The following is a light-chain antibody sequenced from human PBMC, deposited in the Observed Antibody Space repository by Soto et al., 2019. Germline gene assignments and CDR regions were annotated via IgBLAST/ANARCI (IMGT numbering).Light chain of an antibody. CDR2: DNN. CDR3: VTWDTSLTTTVL. J-gene: IGLJ2*01. V-gene: IGLV1-51*01. CDR1: SSNIETNF. Sequence: QLVLTQPPSVSAAPGQKVIISCSGSSSNIETNFVSWYQQLPGTAPKLLIFDNNKRPSGIPDRFSGSKSGTSATLGITGLQTGDEADYYCVTWDTSLTTTVLFGGGTKLTVL.